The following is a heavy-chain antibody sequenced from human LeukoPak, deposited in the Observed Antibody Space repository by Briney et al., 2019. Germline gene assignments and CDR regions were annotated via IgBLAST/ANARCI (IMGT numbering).Heavy chain of an antibody. CDR2: ISSSGSTI. J-gene: IGHJ5*02. D-gene: IGHD3-16*01. Sequence: GGSLRLSCAAAGFTFSSYEMNWVRQAPGKGLEWVSYISSSGSTIYYADSVKGRFTISRDNAKNSLYLQMNSLRAEDTAVYYCAREGGWRGFDPWGQGTLVTVSS. V-gene: IGHV3-48*03. CDR3: AREGGWRGFDP. CDR1: GFTFSSYE.